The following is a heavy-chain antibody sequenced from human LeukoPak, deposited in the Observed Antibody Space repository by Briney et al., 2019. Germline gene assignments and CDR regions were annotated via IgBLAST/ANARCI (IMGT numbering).Heavy chain of an antibody. D-gene: IGHD3-10*01. J-gene: IGHJ4*02. V-gene: IGHV3-21*01. CDR3: ARERFHGSGVPRYDS. Sequence: PGGSLRLSCAASGFTFSSYAMSWVRQAPGKGLEWVSSISSSSSYIYYADSMKGRFTISRDNAKNSLYLQMNSLRAEDTALYYCARERFHGSGVPRYDSWGRGTLVTVSS. CDR2: ISSSSSYI. CDR1: GFTFSSYA.